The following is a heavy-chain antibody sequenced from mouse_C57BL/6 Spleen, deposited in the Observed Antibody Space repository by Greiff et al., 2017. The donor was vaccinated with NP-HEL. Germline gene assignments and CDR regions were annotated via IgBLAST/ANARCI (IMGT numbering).Heavy chain of an antibody. J-gene: IGHJ4*01. V-gene: IGHV1-81*01. CDR1: GYTFTSYG. Sequence: VQLQQSGAELARPGASVKLSCKASGYTFTSYGISWVKQRTGQGLEWIGEIYPRSGNTYYNEKFKGKATLTADKSSSTAYMELRSLTSEDSAVYFCARGTTVANYYAMDYWGQGTSVTVSS. CDR3: ARGTTVANYYAMDY. D-gene: IGHD1-1*01. CDR2: IYPRSGNT.